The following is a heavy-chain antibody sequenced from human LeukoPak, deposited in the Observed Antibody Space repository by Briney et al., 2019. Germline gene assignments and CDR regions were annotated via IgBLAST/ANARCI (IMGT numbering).Heavy chain of an antibody. CDR3: ARTGHYDSSDYGAFDI. D-gene: IGHD3-22*01. CDR1: GGTFSSYA. Sequence: SVTVSCKASGGTFSSYAISWVRQAPGQGLEWMGGIIPIFGTANYAQKFQGRVTITTDESTSTAYLELSSLRSEDTAVYYCARTGHYDSSDYGAFDIWGQGTMVTVSS. V-gene: IGHV1-69*05. J-gene: IGHJ3*02. CDR2: IIPIFGTA.